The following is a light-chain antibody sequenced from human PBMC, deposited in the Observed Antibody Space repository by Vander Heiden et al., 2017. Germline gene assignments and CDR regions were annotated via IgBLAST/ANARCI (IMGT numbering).Light chain of an antibody. J-gene: IGKJ5*01. V-gene: IGKV1-33*01. CDR1: LDLTTY. CDR3: QQYDYLPPA. Sequence: DIQMTQSPSSLSASVGDKITITSQASLDLTTYFNWYQQKPGKAPKLLMYDASNLETGVPSRYSGRGSGTHFTFAISSLQPEDVATGDCQQYDYLPPAFGQGTRLEIK. CDR2: DAS.